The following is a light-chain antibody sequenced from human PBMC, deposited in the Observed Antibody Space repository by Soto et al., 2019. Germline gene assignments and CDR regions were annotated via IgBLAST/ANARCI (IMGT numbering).Light chain of an antibody. Sequence: DIQMTQSPSSLSASAEDRVTITCRASQGVGNSLDWYQQKPGKAHKRLIYEISSLQTGVPSRFSGTGSGTEFTLTISGLQPEDFATYYCLQHTSYPFTFGPGTKVDIK. CDR3: LQHTSYPFT. J-gene: IGKJ3*01. CDR2: EIS. V-gene: IGKV1-17*01. CDR1: QGVGNS.